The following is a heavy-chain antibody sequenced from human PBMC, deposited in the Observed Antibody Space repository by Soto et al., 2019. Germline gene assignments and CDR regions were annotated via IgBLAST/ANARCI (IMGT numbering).Heavy chain of an antibody. CDR3: ARGSSGWYIWFDP. CDR1: GGSISSYY. J-gene: IGHJ5*02. D-gene: IGHD6-19*01. CDR2: IYNSGNT. V-gene: IGHV4-59*01. Sequence: SETLSLTCTVSGGSISSYYWSWIRQPPGKGLEWIGYIYNSGNTDYNPSLKSRVTISVDTSKNQFSLKLSSVTAADTAVYYCARGSSGWYIWFDPWGQGNMVTVSS.